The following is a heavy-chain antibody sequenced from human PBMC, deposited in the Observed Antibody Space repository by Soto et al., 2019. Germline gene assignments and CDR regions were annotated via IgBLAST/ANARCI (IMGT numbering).Heavy chain of an antibody. CDR3: ARSGYSSGWYPDDACDI. Sequence: NLSETLSLTCTVSGGSVSRGRYYWSWIRQPPGKGLEWLGYIYYSGSTNYNPSLKSRDTISVDTSKNQVSLKLSSVTAADTAVYYCARSGYSSGWYPDDACDIWGQGTMV. J-gene: IGHJ3*02. CDR1: GGSVSRGRYY. V-gene: IGHV4-61*01. CDR2: IYYSGST. D-gene: IGHD6-19*01.